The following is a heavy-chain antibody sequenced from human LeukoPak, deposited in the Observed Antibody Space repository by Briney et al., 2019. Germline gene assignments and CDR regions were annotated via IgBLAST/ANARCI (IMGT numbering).Heavy chain of an antibody. CDR1: GGTFSSYA. CDR3: ARCIVPSRNAFDI. Sequence: ASVKVSCKASGGTFSSYAISWVRQAPGQGLEWMGGIIPIFGTANYAQKFRGRVTITADESTSTAYMELSSLRSEDTAVYYCARCIVPSRNAFDIWGQGTMVTVSS. D-gene: IGHD2-15*01. CDR2: IIPIFGTA. V-gene: IGHV1-69*13. J-gene: IGHJ3*02.